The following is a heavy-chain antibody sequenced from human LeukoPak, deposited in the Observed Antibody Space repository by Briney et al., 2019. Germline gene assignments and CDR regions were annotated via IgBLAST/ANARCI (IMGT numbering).Heavy chain of an antibody. CDR3: ARGYGGQDYFDY. CDR1: GYSFSSYG. J-gene: IGHJ4*02. Sequence: QAGRSLRLSCAVSGYSFSSYGMHWVRQAPGKGLEWVAVVSYDGGNKDYADSVKGRFTISRDNSKNTLYLQMNSLSTEDTAVYYCARGYGGQDYFDYWGQGTLVTVSS. V-gene: IGHV3-30*19. D-gene: IGHD4-23*01. CDR2: VSYDGGNK.